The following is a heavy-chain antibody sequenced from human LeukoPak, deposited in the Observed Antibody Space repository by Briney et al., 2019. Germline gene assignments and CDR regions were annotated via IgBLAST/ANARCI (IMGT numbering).Heavy chain of an antibody. J-gene: IGHJ4*02. CDR3: ATGSWYTYFEY. Sequence: GGFLRLSCAASGFTSSNHWMHWVRQAPGKGLVWVSRINLDGSTTSYADSVKGRFTISKDNAKHTLYLQMNSLRVEDTAVYYCATGSWYTYFEYWGQGILVTVSS. CDR2: INLDGSTT. CDR1: GFTSSNHW. D-gene: IGHD6-13*01. V-gene: IGHV3-74*01.